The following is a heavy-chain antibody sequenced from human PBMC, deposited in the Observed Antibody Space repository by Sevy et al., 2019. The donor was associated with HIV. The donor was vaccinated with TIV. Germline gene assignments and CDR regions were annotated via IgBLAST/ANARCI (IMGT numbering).Heavy chain of an antibody. D-gene: IGHD4-4*01. CDR2: IIGSGDNT. J-gene: IGHJ6*02. CDR1: GFTFRSYA. V-gene: IGHV3-23*01. CDR3: TTEDDYTVNYHYRMDV. Sequence: GGSLRLSCEASGFTFRSYAMSWVRQAPGKGLEWVSGIIGSGDNTYYADSVKGRFTVSRDNSKNTLYVQMNSLRAEDTAVYYCTTEDDYTVNYHYRMDVWGQGTTVTVSS.